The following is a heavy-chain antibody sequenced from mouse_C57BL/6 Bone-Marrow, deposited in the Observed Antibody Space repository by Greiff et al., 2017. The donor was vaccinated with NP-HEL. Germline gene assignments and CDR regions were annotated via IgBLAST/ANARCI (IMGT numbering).Heavy chain of an antibody. CDR1: GYAFSSSW. Sequence: QVQLQQSGPELVKPGASVKISCKASGYAFSSSWMNWVQQRPGKGLEWIGRIYPGAGATNYTGTFKGKATLTADKSYSTAYMRLSSLTSEDAAVYFCARGGSLMDYWGKGTSVTVSS. V-gene: IGHV1-82*01. D-gene: IGHD1-1*01. J-gene: IGHJ4*01. CDR3: ARGGSLMDY. CDR2: IYPGAGAT.